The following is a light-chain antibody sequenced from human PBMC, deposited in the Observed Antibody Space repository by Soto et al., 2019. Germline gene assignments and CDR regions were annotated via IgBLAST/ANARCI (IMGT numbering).Light chain of an antibody. CDR3: QQCYNSPWT. V-gene: IGKV1-39*01. CDR2: AAS. J-gene: IGKJ1*01. Sequence: IQVTNSAFSLSATPGDRVTITCRASQGISSFLTWYQHKVGKAPKLLIYAASSLQSGVPSRFSGSGSGAEFTLTITCLQPEDFATYYCQQCYNSPWTFGQGTKVDIK. CDR1: QGISSF.